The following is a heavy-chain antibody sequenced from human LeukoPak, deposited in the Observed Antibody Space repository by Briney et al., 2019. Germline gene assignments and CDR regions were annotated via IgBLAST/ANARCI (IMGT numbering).Heavy chain of an antibody. CDR3: ARSPDPRYYYYGMDV. CDR2: INSGGTVT. V-gene: IGHV3-74*01. J-gene: IGHJ6*02. D-gene: IGHD1-14*01. Sequence: GGSLRLSCAASGFTFSDFWMHWVRQAPGKGLVWVSRINSGGTVTNYADSVKGRLTISRDNAKNSLYLQMNSLRAEDTAVYYCARSPDPRYYYYGMDVWGQGTTVTVSS. CDR1: GFTFSDFW.